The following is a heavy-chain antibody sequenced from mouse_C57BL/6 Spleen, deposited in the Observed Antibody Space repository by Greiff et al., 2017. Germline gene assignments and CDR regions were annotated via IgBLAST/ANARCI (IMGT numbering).Heavy chain of an antibody. CDR3: ARSLPRGIFDY. V-gene: IGHV1-54*01. J-gene: IGHJ2*01. D-gene: IGHD2-10*01. CDR1: GYAFTNYL. CDR2: INPGSGGT. Sequence: QVQLQQSGAELVRPGTSVKVSCKASGYAFTNYLIEWVKQRPGQGLEWIGVINPGSGGTNYNEKFKGKATLTADKSSSTAYMQLSSLTSEDSAVYFCARSLPRGIFDYWGQGTTLTVSS.